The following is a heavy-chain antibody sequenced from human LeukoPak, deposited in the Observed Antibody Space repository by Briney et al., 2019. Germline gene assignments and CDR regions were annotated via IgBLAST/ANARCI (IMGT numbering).Heavy chain of an antibody. CDR3: AKDSLGYSSGFDAFDI. J-gene: IGHJ3*02. CDR2: ISGSGGST. D-gene: IGHD6-19*01. Sequence: PGGSLRLSCAASGFTFSSYAMSWVRQAPGKGLEGVSAISGSGGSTYYAESVKGRFTISRDNSKNTLYLQMNSLRAEDTAVYYCAKDSLGYSSGFDAFDIWGQGIMVTVSS. CDR1: GFTFSSYA. V-gene: IGHV3-23*01.